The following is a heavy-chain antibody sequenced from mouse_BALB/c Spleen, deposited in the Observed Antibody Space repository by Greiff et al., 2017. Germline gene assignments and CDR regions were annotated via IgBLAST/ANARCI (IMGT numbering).Heavy chain of an antibody. J-gene: IGHJ4*01. CDR3: ARDYRYDGAMDY. D-gene: IGHD2-14*01. CDR2: IRNKANGYTT. Sequence: EVQVVESGGGLVQPGGSLRLSCATSGFTFTDYYMSWVRQPPGKALEWLGFIRNKANGYTTEYSASVKGRFTISRDNSQSILYLQMNTLRAEDSATYYCARDYRYDGAMDYWGQGTSVTVSS. V-gene: IGHV7-3*02. CDR1: GFTFTDYY.